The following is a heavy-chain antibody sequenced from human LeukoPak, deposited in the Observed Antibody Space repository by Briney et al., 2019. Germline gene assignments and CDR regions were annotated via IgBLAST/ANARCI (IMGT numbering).Heavy chain of an antibody. J-gene: IGHJ3*02. Sequence: PSETLSLTCTVSGGSISSYYWSWIRQPAGKGLEWIGRIYTSGSTNYNPSLKSRVTMSVDTSKNQFSLKLISVTAADTAVYFCARGSVLVAFDIWGQGTMVTVSA. V-gene: IGHV4-4*07. CDR2: IYTSGST. CDR1: GGSISSYY. CDR3: ARGSVLVAFDI. D-gene: IGHD2-15*01.